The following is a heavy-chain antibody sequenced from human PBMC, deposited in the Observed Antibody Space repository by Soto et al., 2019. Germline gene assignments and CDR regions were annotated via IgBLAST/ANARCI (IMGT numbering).Heavy chain of an antibody. CDR3: ARDGDITMIVVVPPNYFDY. D-gene: IGHD3-22*01. CDR2: ISSSSSYI. V-gene: IGHV3-21*01. Sequence: GGSLRLSCAASGFTFSSYSMNWVRQAPGKGLEWVSSISSSSSYIYYADSVKGRFTSSRDNAKNSLYLQMNSLKAEDTAVYYCARDGDITMIVVVPPNYFDYWGQGTLVTVSS. CDR1: GFTFSSYS. J-gene: IGHJ4*02.